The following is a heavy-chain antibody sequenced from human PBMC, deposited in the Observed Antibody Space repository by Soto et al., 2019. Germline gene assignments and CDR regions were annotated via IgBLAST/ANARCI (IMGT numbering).Heavy chain of an antibody. CDR2: ISGSGSTT. CDR3: AKDAKWLQLNYFDY. J-gene: IGHJ4*02. CDR1: GFTFTNHA. D-gene: IGHD5-12*01. V-gene: IGHV3-23*01. Sequence: GGSLRLSCAASGFTFTNHAMSWFRQVPGKGLEWVSGISGSGSTTYYADSVKGRFTISRDNSKNTLYLQMNSLRAEDTAVYYCAKDAKWLQLNYFDYWGQGNLVTVSS.